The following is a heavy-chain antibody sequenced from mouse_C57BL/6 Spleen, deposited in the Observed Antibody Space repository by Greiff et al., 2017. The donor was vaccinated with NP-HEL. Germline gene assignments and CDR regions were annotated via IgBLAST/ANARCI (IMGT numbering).Heavy chain of an antibody. Sequence: QVQLQQSDAELVKPGASVKISCKVSGYTFTDHAIHWMKQRPEQGLEWIGYIYPRDGSTKYNEKFKGKATLTADKSSSTAYMQLNSLTSEDSAVYFCARCGAHYYGSSPFDYWGQGTTLTVSS. V-gene: IGHV1-78*01. CDR2: IYPRDGST. CDR3: ARCGAHYYGSSPFDY. CDR1: GYTFTDHA. D-gene: IGHD1-1*01. J-gene: IGHJ2*01.